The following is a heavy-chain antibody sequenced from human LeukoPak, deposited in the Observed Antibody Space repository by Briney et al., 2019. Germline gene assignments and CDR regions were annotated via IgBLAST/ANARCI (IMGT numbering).Heavy chain of an antibody. J-gene: IGHJ4*02. Sequence: GASVKVSCKASGYTFTSYDISWVRQATGQGLEWMGWMNPNSGNTGYAQKFQGRVTMTRNTSISTAYMEPSSLRSEDTAVYYCARGYRYVWGSYRPRSPYYFDYWGQGTLVTVSS. V-gene: IGHV1-8*01. CDR1: GYTFTSYD. CDR3: ARGYRYVWGSYRPRSPYYFDY. CDR2: MNPNSGNT. D-gene: IGHD3-16*02.